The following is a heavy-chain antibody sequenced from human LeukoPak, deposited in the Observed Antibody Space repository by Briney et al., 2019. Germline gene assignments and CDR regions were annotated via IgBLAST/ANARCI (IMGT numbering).Heavy chain of an antibody. D-gene: IGHD2-15*01. CDR3: ARGFRGSTFSY. J-gene: IGHJ4*02. CDR1: GYTFTGYY. CDR2: INPNSGGT. Sequence: ASVKVSCKASGYTFTGYYMHWVRQAPGQGLEWMGWINPNSGGTNYAQKFQGRVSLARDTSISTAYMELSGLTSDDTALYYCARGFRGSTFSYWGQGTLVTVSS. V-gene: IGHV1-2*02.